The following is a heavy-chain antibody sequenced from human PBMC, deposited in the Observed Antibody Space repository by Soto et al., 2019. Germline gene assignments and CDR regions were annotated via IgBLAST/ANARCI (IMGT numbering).Heavy chain of an antibody. CDR3: AKDPNYYDLGQGMDV. Sequence: SLRLSCVASGFTLSSYGMHWVRQAPGKGLEWVAVISYDGSNKYYADSVKGRFTISRDNSKNTLYLQMNSLRAEDTAVYYCAKDPNYYDLGQGMDVWGQGTTVTVSS. D-gene: IGHD3-10*01. V-gene: IGHV3-30*18. CDR2: ISYDGSNK. CDR1: GFTLSSYG. J-gene: IGHJ6*02.